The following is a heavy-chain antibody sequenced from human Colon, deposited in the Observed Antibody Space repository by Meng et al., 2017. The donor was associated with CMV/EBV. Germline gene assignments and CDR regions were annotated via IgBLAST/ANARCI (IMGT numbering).Heavy chain of an antibody. CDR2: TYSSGAT. CDR1: RFTVSTYY. D-gene: IGHD6-19*01. CDR3: SRHGSGWNTYSVDI. Sequence: GGSLRLSCAASRFTVSTYYVSWVRRAPGKGLEWVAVTYSSGATYYADSVRDRFTISRDNSDHTVYPQLHSLRVDDTAVYFCSRHGSGWNTYSVDIWGQGTTVTVSS. V-gene: IGHV3-66*02. J-gene: IGHJ6*02.